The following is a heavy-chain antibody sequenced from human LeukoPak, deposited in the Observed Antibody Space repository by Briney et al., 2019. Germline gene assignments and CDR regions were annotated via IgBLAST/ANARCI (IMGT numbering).Heavy chain of an antibody. CDR1: GDSVSSKNGA. J-gene: IGHJ5*01. Sequence: SQTLSLTCAISGDSVSSKNGAWDWIRQSPSRGLEWLGRTYYRSKWYDEYADSVKGRITISPDTSKNQFSLHVYSVTPEDTAVYYCARDLGTSGWYTFDFWGQGTLVTVSS. CDR3: ARDLGTSGWYTFDF. V-gene: IGHV6-1*01. CDR2: TYYRSKWYD. D-gene: IGHD6-19*01.